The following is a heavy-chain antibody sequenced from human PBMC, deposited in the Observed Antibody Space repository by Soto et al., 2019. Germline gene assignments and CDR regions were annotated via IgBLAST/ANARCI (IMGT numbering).Heavy chain of an antibody. CDR1: GFTFSSYA. CDR3: AKWGTVTTRVLNYFDY. CDR2: ISGSGGST. J-gene: IGHJ4*02. Sequence: GGSLRLSCAVSGFTFSSYAMGWVRQAPGKGLEWVSAISGSGGSTYYADSVKGRFTISRDNSKNTLYLQMNSLRAEDTAVYYCAKWGTVTTRVLNYFDYWGQGTLVTVSS. V-gene: IGHV3-23*01. D-gene: IGHD4-4*01.